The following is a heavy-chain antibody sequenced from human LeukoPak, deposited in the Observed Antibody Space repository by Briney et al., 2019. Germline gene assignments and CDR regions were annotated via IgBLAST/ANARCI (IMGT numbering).Heavy chain of an antibody. CDR2: INPTHGGT. V-gene: IGHV1-2*02. Sequence: RASVKASCKASGYTFTSYYIHWVRQAPGQGLEWMGWINPTHGGTNFAQKFQGRVTMTRDTSITTAYMELTRLISDDTAMYYCARAVWYSSSWRNTDYWGQGTLVTVSS. D-gene: IGHD6-13*01. CDR3: ARAVWYSSSWRNTDY. CDR1: GYTFTSYY. J-gene: IGHJ4*02.